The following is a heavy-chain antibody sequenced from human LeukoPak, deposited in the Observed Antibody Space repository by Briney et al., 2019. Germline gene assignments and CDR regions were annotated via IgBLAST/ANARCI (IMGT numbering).Heavy chain of an antibody. D-gene: IGHD3-9*01. CDR2: INPNSGGT. CDR3: AREYYDILTGYSARIVWFDP. CDR1: GYTFTGYY. J-gene: IGHJ5*02. V-gene: IGHV1-2*04. Sequence: GASVKVSCKASGYTFTGYYMHWVRQAPGQGLEWMGWINPNSGGTNYAQKFQGWVTMTRDTSISTAYMELSRLRSDDTAVYYCAREYYDILTGYSARIVWFDPWGQGTLVTVSS.